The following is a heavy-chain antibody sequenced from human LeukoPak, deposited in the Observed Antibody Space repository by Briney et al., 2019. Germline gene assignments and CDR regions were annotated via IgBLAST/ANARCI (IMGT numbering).Heavy chain of an antibody. V-gene: IGHV3-23*01. CDR2: ITGSGSGI. D-gene: IGHD3-9*01. CDR3: AKWGDYDVLTGYYVSDY. J-gene: IGHJ4*02. CDR1: GFTFSNYA. Sequence: PGASLRLSCAASGFTFSNYAMSWVCQAPGKGLEWVSAITGSGSGIYYADSMKSRFTISRDNSKDTLYLQINSLRAEDTAVYYCAKWGDYDVLTGYYVSDYWGQGTLVTVSS.